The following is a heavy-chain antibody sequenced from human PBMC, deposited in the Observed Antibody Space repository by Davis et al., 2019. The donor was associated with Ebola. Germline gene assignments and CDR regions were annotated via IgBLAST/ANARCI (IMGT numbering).Heavy chain of an antibody. J-gene: IGHJ4*02. CDR3: ARATFGYNSGWYADY. CDR2: VHGGNGNT. Sequence: ASVKVSCKASGFILTNYAIHWVRQAPGQRLEWMGWVHGGNGNTKYSQRFQGRVTITTDTSASTVYLDLSSLRSDDTAVFYCARATFGYNSGWYADYWGQGTLVTVSS. V-gene: IGHV1-3*01. CDR1: GFILTNYA. D-gene: IGHD6-19*01.